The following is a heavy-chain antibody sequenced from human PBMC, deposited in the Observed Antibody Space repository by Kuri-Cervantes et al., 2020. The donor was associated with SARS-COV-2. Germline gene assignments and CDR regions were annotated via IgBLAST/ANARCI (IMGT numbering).Heavy chain of an antibody. D-gene: IGHD3-10*01. Sequence: SVKVSCKGSGYTFSSYAISWVRRAPGQGLEWMGRIIPILGIANYAQKFQGRVTITADKSTSTSYTGLSSLRSEDTAVYYCASSANYGSGSYYMSYGMDVRAQQTTVTVSS. CDR1: GYTFSSYA. V-gene: IGHV1-69*04. J-gene: IGHJ6*02. CDR2: IIPILGIA. CDR3: ASSANYGSGSYYMSYGMDV.